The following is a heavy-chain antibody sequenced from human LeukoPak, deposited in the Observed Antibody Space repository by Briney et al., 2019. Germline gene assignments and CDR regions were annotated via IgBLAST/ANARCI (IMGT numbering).Heavy chain of an antibody. CDR1: GFTVSSNY. D-gene: IGHD2-2*01. CDR2: IYSGGST. Sequence: GGSLRLSCAASGFTVSSNYMSWVRQAPGKGLEWVSVIYSGGSTYYADSVKGRFTISRDNPKNTLYLQMNSLRAEDTAVYYCARGRVVPAAFDYWGQGTLVTVSS. J-gene: IGHJ4*02. CDR3: ARGRVVPAAFDY. V-gene: IGHV3-53*01.